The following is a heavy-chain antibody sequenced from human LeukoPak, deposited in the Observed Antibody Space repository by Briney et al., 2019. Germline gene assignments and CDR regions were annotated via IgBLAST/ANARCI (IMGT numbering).Heavy chain of an antibody. D-gene: IGHD5-18*01. Sequence: SVKVSCKASGGTFSSYAISWVRQAPGQGFEGWGGTIPIFGTANYAQKFQGRVTITADESTSTAYMELSSLRSEDTAVHYCARPPEGIQLWFPFDYWGQGTLVTVSS. CDR1: GGTFSSYA. CDR3: ARPPEGIQLWFPFDY. CDR2: TIPIFGTA. V-gene: IGHV1-69*13. J-gene: IGHJ4*02.